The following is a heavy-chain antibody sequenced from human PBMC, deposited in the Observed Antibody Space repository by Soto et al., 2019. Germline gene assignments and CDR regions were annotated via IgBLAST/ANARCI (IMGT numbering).Heavy chain of an antibody. CDR1: GGSISSGGYY. CDR2: IYYSGST. J-gene: IGHJ6*02. D-gene: IGHD2-2*01. Sequence: SETLSLTCTVSGGSISSGGYYWSWIRQQPGKGQERIGCIYYSGSTYYNPPLKSRVTISVDTSKNQFSLKLSSVTAADTAVYYCARGIGYCSSTSCLVGAVYYYYYGMDVWGQGTTVTVSS. CDR3: ARGIGYCSSTSCLVGAVYYYYYGMDV. V-gene: IGHV4-31*03.